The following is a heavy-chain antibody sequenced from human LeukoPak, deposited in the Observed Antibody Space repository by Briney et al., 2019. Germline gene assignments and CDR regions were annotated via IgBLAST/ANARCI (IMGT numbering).Heavy chain of an antibody. D-gene: IGHD2-2*02. CDR2: VSYDGSNK. CDR3: ARGPALYGELDY. CDR1: GFTFSSYA. Sequence: GRSLRLSCAASGFTFSSYAMHWVRQAPGKGLEWVSVVSYDGSNKYCAGSVKGRFTISRDNSKNTLYLQMNSLRAEDTAVYYCARGPALYGELDYWGQGTLVTVSS. J-gene: IGHJ4*02. V-gene: IGHV3-30-3*01.